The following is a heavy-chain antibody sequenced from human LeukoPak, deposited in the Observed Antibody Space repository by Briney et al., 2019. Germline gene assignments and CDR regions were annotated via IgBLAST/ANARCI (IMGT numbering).Heavy chain of an antibody. J-gene: IGHJ5*02. V-gene: IGHV4-34*01. Sequence: KPSETLSLTCAVYGGSFSGYYWSWIRQPPGKGLEWIGEINHSGSTNYNPSLKSRVTISVDTSKNQFSLKLSSVTAADTAVYYCARDLFEYSNSWFDPRGQGTLVTVSS. CDR1: GGSFSGYY. D-gene: IGHD4-11*01. CDR3: ARDLFEYSNSWFDP. CDR2: INHSGST.